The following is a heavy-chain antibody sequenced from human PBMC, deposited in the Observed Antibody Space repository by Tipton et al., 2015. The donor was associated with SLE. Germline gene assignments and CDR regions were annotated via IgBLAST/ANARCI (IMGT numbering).Heavy chain of an antibody. Sequence: TPSLTCTVSGGSVSSGGYYWSWIRQLPGKGLEFIGYIYFTDNTYYNPSLKSQLTISVDTSKNQFYLKLSTVTAADTAVYYCARGGTPAAGYKGFDPGGQGPLMTVPS. CDR1: GGSVSSGGYY. V-gene: IGHV4-31*01. D-gene: IGHD6-13*01. CDR2: IYFTDNT. CDR3: ARGGTPAAGYKGFDP. J-gene: IGHJ5*02.